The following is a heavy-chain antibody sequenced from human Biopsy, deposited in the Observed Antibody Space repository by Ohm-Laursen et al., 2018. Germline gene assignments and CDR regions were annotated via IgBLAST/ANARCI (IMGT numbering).Heavy chain of an antibody. V-gene: IGHV4-31*03. Sequence: PSDTLFLTCRVSGASVKTSGYFWAWIRQRPGKGLEWIGYISYNERTHYNPSLTSRLAISFDTSNNRISLQLRSVSVADTAVYYCVREPKTGTAEAWYFDLWGRGSPVTVPS. D-gene: IGHD3-9*01. CDR1: GASVKTSGYF. J-gene: IGHJ2*01. CDR2: ISYNERT. CDR3: VREPKTGTAEAWYFDL.